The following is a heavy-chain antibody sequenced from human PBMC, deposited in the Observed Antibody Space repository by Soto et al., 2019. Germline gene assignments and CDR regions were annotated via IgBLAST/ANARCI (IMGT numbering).Heavy chain of an antibody. D-gene: IGHD2-21*01. Sequence: QVHLQESGPGLVKPSQTLSLTCSVSGASINSGPYFWSCIRQNPGKGLEWLGFIYYSGNTYYNPSLKPRISMSVDTSKSQFSLNLTSVTASDTAVYFCARAAIRGYYFDSWGQGTLVTVSS. CDR2: IYYSGNT. CDR3: ARAAIRGYYFDS. V-gene: IGHV4-31*03. CDR1: GASINSGPYF. J-gene: IGHJ4*02.